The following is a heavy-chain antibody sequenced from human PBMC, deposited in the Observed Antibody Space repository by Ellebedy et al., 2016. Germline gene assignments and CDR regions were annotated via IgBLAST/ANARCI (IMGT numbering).Heavy chain of an antibody. CDR3: AKEGEWGKYSGYGYDY. Sequence: GESLKISXAASGLSFSSYAMSWVRQAPGKGLEWVSAISGSGGSTYYADSVKGRFTISRDNSKNTLYLQMNSLRAEDTAVYYCAKEGEWGKYSGYGYDYWGHGTLVTVSS. D-gene: IGHD5-12*01. V-gene: IGHV3-23*01. CDR1: GLSFSSYA. J-gene: IGHJ4*01. CDR2: ISGSGGST.